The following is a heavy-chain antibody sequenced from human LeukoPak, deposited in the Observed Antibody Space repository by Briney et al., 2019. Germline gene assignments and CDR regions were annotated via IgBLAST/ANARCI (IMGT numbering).Heavy chain of an antibody. CDR3: ARVDTYYYDSSGYYGMDV. J-gene: IGHJ6*02. CDR1: GFTLSSYW. CDR2: IKKDGSEK. Sequence: VGSLRLSCAASGFTLSSYWMSSVRQAPGEGLEWVANIKKDGSEKYYVDSVKGRFTISRDNAKNSLYLQMNSLRAEDTAVYYCARVDTYYYDSSGYYGMDVWGQGTTVTVSS. V-gene: IGHV3-7*01. D-gene: IGHD3-22*01.